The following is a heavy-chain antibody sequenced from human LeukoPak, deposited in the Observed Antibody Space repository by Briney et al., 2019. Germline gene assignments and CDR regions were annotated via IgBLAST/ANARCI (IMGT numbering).Heavy chain of an antibody. CDR3: ARVGSGWYFLY. Sequence: SETLSLTCTVSGGSISSSTYFWGWIRQPPGKGLEWIGNFYYSGSTYYNPSLNSRVTISVDTSKNQFSLKLSSMTAADTAMYYCARVGSGWYFLYWGQGTLVTVSS. V-gene: IGHV4-39*07. CDR2: FYYSGST. D-gene: IGHD6-19*01. CDR1: GGSISSSTYF. J-gene: IGHJ4*02.